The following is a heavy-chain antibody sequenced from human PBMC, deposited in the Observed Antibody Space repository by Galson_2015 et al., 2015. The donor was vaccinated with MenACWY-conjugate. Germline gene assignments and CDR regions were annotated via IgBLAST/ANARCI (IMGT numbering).Heavy chain of an antibody. CDR3: ARHPPGGRGMDV. CDR2: ISPVDSNT. V-gene: IGHV5-51*01. CDR1: GYNFLTYW. Sequence: QSGAEVKKPGESLKISCKASGYNFLTYWIGWVRQVPGKGLEWVGLISPVDSNTRYSPSFQGQVTISADESISTAFLQWSSLKASDTAMYYCARHPPGGRGMDVWGRGTTVTVSS. D-gene: IGHD1-26*01. J-gene: IGHJ6*02.